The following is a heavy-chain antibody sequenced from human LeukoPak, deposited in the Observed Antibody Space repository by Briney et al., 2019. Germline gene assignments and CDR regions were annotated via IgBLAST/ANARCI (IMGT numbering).Heavy chain of an antibody. CDR2: IKQDGSEK. CDR3: ARDLSPVYSSGWEQFDY. V-gene: IGHV3-7*01. Sequence: GGSLRLSCAASGFTFSDYFMSWIRQAPGKGLEWVANIKQDGSEKYYVDSVKGRFTISRDNAKNSLYLQMNSLRAEDTAVYYCARDLSPVYSSGWEQFDYWGQGTLVTVSS. J-gene: IGHJ4*02. CDR1: GFTFSDYF. D-gene: IGHD6-19*01.